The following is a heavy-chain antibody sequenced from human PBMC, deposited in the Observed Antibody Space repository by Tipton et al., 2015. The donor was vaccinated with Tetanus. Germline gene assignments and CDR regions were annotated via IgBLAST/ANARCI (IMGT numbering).Heavy chain of an antibody. CDR2: INHSGST. Sequence: TLSLTCAVYGGSFSGYYWSWIRQPPGKGLEWIGEINHSGSTNYNPSLKSRVTISVDTSKNQFSLELSSVTAADTAVYYCARDRSITIFGVVPINYYYGMDVWGQGTTVTVSS. J-gene: IGHJ6*02. V-gene: IGHV4-34*01. D-gene: IGHD3-3*01. CDR1: GGSFSGYY. CDR3: ARDRSITIFGVVPINYYYGMDV.